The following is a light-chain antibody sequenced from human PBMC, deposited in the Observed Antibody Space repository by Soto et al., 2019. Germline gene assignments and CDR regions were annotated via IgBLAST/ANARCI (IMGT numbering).Light chain of an antibody. CDR2: SNN. V-gene: IGLV1-44*01. Sequence: QSVLTQPPSASGTPGQRVTISCSGSSSNIGSNTVNWYQQLPGTAPKLLSYSNNQRPSGVPDRFSGSKAGTSASLAISGLQSEDEADYYCAAWDDSLNGWEFGVGTKVTVL. CDR1: SSNIGSNT. CDR3: AAWDDSLNGWE. J-gene: IGLJ3*02.